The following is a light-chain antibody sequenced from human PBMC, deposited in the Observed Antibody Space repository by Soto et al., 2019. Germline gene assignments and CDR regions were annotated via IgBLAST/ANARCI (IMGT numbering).Light chain of an antibody. CDR2: DAS. CDR3: QQYKNYSPLT. CDR1: QSISRW. J-gene: IGKJ5*01. Sequence: DIQMTQSPSTLSASVGDRVTITCRASQSISRWLAWYQQKPGKAPKLLIHDASILESGVPSRFSGSGSGTELTLTITSLQPDDFATYYCQQYKNYSPLTFGGGTRLEIK. V-gene: IGKV1-5*01.